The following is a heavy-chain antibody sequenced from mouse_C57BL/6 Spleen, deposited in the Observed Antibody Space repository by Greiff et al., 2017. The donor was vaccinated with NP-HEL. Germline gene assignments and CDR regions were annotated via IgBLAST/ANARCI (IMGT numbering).Heavy chain of an antibody. CDR2: INPNNGGT. V-gene: IGHV1-18*01. CDR3: ASSYDYVRFAY. D-gene: IGHD2-4*01. Sequence: EVQLQQSGPELVKPGASVKIPCKVSGYTFTDYNMDWVKQSHGKSLEWIGDINPNNGGTIYNQKFKGKATLTVDKSSSTAYMELRSLTSEDTAVYYCASSYDYVRFAYWGQGTLVTVSA. J-gene: IGHJ3*01. CDR1: GYTFTDYN.